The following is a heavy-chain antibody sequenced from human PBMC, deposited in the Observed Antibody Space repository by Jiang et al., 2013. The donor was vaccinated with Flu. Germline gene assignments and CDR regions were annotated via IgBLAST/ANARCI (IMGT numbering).Heavy chain of an antibody. CDR3: ARQGSGFPIDAFDI. CDR2: IYYSGST. CDR1: GGSISSYY. Sequence: GSGLVKPSETLSLTCTVSGGSISSYYWSWIRQPPGKGLEWIGYIYYSGSTNYNPPLKSRVTISVDTSKNQFSLKLSSVTAADTAVYYCARQGSGFPIDAFDIWGQGTMVTVSS. D-gene: IGHD6-19*01. J-gene: IGHJ3*02. V-gene: IGHV4-59*08.